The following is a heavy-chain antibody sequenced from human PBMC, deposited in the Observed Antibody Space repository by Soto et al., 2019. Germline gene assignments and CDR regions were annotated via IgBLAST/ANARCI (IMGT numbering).Heavy chain of an antibody. CDR3: ARVMAAMQNWLDP. V-gene: IGHV4-30-4*01. J-gene: IGHJ5*02. CDR2: IYHTGTT. D-gene: IGHD2-2*01. Sequence: QVQLQESGPGLVKPSQTLSLTCSVSGGSISSIDYFWSWIRQPPRKGLEWIGFIYHTGTTYYNPSLRSRVTISIDTSKSQFSMKLNSVTAADTAVYYCARVMAAMQNWLDPWGQGTLVTVSP. CDR1: GGSISSIDYF.